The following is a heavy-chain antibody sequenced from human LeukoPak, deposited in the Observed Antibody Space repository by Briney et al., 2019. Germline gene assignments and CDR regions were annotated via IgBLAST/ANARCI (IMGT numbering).Heavy chain of an antibody. J-gene: IGHJ6*03. CDR3: ARHAIPVAGTPRYYYYYYMDV. Sequence: GRSLRLSCAASGFTFSSYAMHWVRQAPGKGLEWLAVISYDGSNKYYADSVKGRFTISRDNCKNTLYLQMNSLRAEDTAVYYCARHAIPVAGTPRYYYYYYMDVWGKGTTVTVSS. D-gene: IGHD6-19*01. V-gene: IGHV3-30*01. CDR1: GFTFSSYA. CDR2: ISYDGSNK.